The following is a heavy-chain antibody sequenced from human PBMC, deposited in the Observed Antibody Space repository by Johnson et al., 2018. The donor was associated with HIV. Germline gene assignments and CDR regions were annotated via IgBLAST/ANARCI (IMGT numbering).Heavy chain of an antibody. CDR2: ISHDGTSI. J-gene: IGHJ3*02. V-gene: IGHV3-30*04. D-gene: IGHD1-26*01. CDR1: GVTLTNAI. CDR3: AKDRPTYSGSYWGAFDI. Sequence: QVQLVESGGGVVQPGRSLRVSCAVYGVTLTNAIIHWARQAPGKGLQWVSVISHDGTSIAYADSVKGRYTISRDIPTNTVFLQMDSLSPEDTAVYYCAKDRPTYSGSYWGAFDIWGQGTMATVSS.